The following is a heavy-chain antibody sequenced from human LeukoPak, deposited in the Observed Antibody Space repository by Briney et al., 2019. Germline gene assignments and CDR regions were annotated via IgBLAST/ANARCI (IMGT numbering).Heavy chain of an antibody. CDR2: INPNSGGT. D-gene: IGHD3-22*01. CDR1: GYTFTGYY. J-gene: IGHJ4*02. CDR3: ARSYYYDYTGKYYFDY. Sequence: GASVKVSCKASGYTFTGYYMHWVRQAPGQGLEWMGWINPNSGGTNYAQKFQGRVAMTRDTSISTAYMELSRLRSEDTAVYYCARSYYYDYTGKYYFDYWGQGTLVTVSS. V-gene: IGHV1-2*02.